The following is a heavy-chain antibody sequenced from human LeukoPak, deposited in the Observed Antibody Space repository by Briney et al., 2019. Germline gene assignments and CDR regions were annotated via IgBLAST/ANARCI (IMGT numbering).Heavy chain of an antibody. CDR2: INPNTGGT. V-gene: IGHV1-2*02. D-gene: IGHD1-1*01. CDR3: AREGAPQLSSYFDH. J-gene: IGHJ4*02. CDR1: GYTFTAYY. Sequence: SVKVSCKASGYTFTAYYIHWVRQAPGQGLEWMGWINPNTGGTNFAQRFQGRVTMTRDTSINTAYMELSSLRSDDTAMYYCAREGAPQLSSYFDHWGQGTLVTVSS.